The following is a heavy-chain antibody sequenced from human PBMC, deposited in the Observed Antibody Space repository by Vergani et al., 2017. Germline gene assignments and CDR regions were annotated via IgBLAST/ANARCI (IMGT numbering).Heavy chain of an antibody. CDR3: AKDLPSGNYGGAWIDP. D-gene: IGHD1-26*01. V-gene: IGHV3-7*01. CDR1: GFNVGHYW. Sequence: EVQLVESGGDFVQPGGSLTLSCAASGFNVGHYWMSWVRQAPGKGLEWVANIKEDGTEKYYLDSVKGRFTISRDIAENSIYLEMNSLRVEDTAVYYCAKDLPSGNYGGAWIDPWGQGTLVTVSS. J-gene: IGHJ5*02. CDR2: IKEDGTEK.